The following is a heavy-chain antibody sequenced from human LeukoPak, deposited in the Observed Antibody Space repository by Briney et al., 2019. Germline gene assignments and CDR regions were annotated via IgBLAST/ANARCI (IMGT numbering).Heavy chain of an antibody. J-gene: IGHJ4*02. CDR2: IYHSGSP. CDR1: GGSISSNNW. D-gene: IGHD3-22*01. CDR3: ARGSGYYPFDY. Sequence: PSETLSLTCAVSGGSISSNNWWGWVRQPPGKGLEWIGEIYHSGSPNYNPSLKSRVTISVDTSKNQFSLKLSSVTAADTAVYYCARGSGYYPFDYWGQGTLVTVSS. V-gene: IGHV4-4*02.